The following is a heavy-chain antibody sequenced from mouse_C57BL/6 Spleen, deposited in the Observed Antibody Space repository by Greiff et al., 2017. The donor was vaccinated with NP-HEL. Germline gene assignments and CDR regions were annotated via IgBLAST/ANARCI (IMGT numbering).Heavy chain of an antibody. CDR1: GFTFNTYA. Sequence: EVQRVESGGGLVQPKGSLKLSCAASGFTFNTYAMHWVRQAPGKGLEWVARIRSKSSNYATYYADSVKDRFTISRDDSQSMLYLQMNNLKTEDTAMYYCVRDREYYDYDDGFAYWGQGTLVTVSA. D-gene: IGHD2-4*01. V-gene: IGHV10-3*01. J-gene: IGHJ3*01. CDR3: VRDREYYDYDDGFAY. CDR2: IRSKSSNYAT.